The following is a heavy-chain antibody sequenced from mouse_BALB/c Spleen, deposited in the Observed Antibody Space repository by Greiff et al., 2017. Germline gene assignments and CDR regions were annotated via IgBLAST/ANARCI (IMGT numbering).Heavy chain of an antibody. CDR1: GYAFTNYW. D-gene: IGHD2-1*01. J-gene: IGHJ4*01. Sequence: QVQLQQSGAGLVRPGTSVKISCKASGYAFTNYWLGWVKQRPGHGLEWIGDIYPGSGTTYYNEKFKGKVTLTADKSSSTAYMQLSSLTSEDSAVYFSGNSFYYAMDYWGQGTSVTVSS. CDR2: IYPGSGTT. V-gene: IGHV1-63*01. CDR3: GNSFYYAMDY.